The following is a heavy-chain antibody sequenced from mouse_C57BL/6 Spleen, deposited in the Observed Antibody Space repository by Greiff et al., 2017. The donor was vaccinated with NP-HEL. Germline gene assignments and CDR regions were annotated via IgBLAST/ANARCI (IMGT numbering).Heavy chain of an antibody. CDR2: IYPRSGNT. V-gene: IGHV1-81*01. CDR3: AREAMIPPNYYAMDY. CDR1: GYTFTSYG. Sequence: QVQLKESGAELARPGASVKLSCKASGYTFTSYGISWVKQRTGQGLEWIGEIYPRSGNTYYNEKFKGKATLTADKSSSTAYMELRSLTSEDSAVYFCAREAMIPPNYYAMDYWGQGTSVTVSS. J-gene: IGHJ4*01. D-gene: IGHD2-4*01.